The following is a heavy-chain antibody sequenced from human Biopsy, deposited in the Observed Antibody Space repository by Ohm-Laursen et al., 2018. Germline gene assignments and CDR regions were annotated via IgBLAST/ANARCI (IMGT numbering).Heavy chain of an antibody. Sequence: SLRLSCAASGFSSTTYWMNWVRQAPGKGLEWVANISQDGKGKFYVDSVKGRFTISRDNAKNSLYLQMNSLRAEDTGVYYCARGYCTAINCYMLRSFYFDSWGQGTLVTVSS. V-gene: IGHV3-7*01. J-gene: IGHJ4*02. CDR1: GFSSTTYW. CDR3: ARGYCTAINCYMLRSFYFDS. CDR2: ISQDGKGK. D-gene: IGHD2-2*02.